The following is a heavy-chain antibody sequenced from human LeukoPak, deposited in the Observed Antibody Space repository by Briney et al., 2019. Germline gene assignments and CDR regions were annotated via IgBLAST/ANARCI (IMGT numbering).Heavy chain of an antibody. D-gene: IGHD2-2*01. CDR3: ARSRGPYQASPLFDY. J-gene: IGHJ4*02. CDR1: GYTFTGYY. Sequence: ASVKVSCKASGYTFTGYYMHWVRQAPGQGLEWMGWMNPNSGNTGYAQKFQGRVSMTRDTSIVTAYMELTSLTFEDTAVYYCARSRGPYQASPLFDYWGQGTLLTVSS. CDR2: MNPNSGNT. V-gene: IGHV1-8*02.